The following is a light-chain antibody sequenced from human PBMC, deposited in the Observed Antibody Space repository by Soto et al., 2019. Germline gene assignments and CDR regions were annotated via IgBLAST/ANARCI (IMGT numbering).Light chain of an antibody. V-gene: IGKV3-15*01. CDR1: QSIGST. CDR2: AAS. CDR3: QQHNSYPWT. J-gene: IGKJ1*01. Sequence: VMTQSPATLSVSPGAGATLSCRASQSIGSTLAWYQQKPCQSPSLLIYAASKSASGIPARFGGSGSGTDFTLTISSVQPDDFATYYCQQHNSYPWTFGQGTKVDIK.